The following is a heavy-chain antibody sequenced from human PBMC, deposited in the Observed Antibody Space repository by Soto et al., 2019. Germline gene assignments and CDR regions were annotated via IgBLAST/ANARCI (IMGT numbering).Heavy chain of an antibody. V-gene: IGHV3-33*01. CDR3: ARDYWAYCGGDCSCDY. J-gene: IGHJ4*02. D-gene: IGHD2-21*02. CDR1: GFTFSSYG. Sequence: ESGGGVVQPGRSLRLSCAASGFTFSSYGMHWVRQAPGKGLEWVAVIWYDGSNKYYADSVKGRFTISRDNSKNTLYLQMNSLRAEDTAVYYCARDYWAYCGGDCSCDYWGQGTLVTVSS. CDR2: IWYDGSNK.